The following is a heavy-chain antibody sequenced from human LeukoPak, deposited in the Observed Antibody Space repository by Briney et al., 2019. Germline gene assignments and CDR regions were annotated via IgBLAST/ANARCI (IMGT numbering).Heavy chain of an antibody. D-gene: IGHD4-17*01. CDR3: ARGGHGGTVKDY. V-gene: IGHV4-59*08. J-gene: IGHJ4*02. Sequence: SESLSLTCTVSGDSISSYYWSWIRQPPGKGLEWIGYIYYSGSTNYNPSLKSRVTISVDTSKNQFSLKLSSVTAADTAVYYCARGGHGGTVKDYWGQGTLVTVSS. CDR1: GDSISSYY. CDR2: IYYSGST.